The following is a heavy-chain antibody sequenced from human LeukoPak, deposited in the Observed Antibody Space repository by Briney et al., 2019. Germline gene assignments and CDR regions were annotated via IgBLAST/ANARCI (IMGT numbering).Heavy chain of an antibody. CDR1: GFTFSSYG. J-gene: IGHJ4*02. CDR3: ARGGGGGNWNDY. Sequence: GRSLRLSCAASGFTFSSYGMHRVRQAPGKGLEWVAVIWYDGSNKYYADSVKGRFTISRDNSKNTLYLQMNSLRAEDTAVYYCARGGGGGNWNDYWGQGTLVTVSS. V-gene: IGHV3-33*01. D-gene: IGHD1-20*01. CDR2: IWYDGSNK.